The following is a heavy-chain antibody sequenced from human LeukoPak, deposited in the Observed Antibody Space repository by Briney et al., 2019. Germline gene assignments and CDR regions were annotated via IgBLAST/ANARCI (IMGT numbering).Heavy chain of an antibody. Sequence: PGGSLRLSCAASGFTFSSYGMSWVRQAPGKGLEWVSIIYSGGRTYYADSAKGRFTISRDIFKNTVYLQMNSLRAEDTAVYYCAREGATTAFDYWGQGTLVTVSS. CDR1: GFTFSSYG. V-gene: IGHV3-53*01. D-gene: IGHD1-26*01. J-gene: IGHJ4*02. CDR2: IYSGGRT. CDR3: AREGATTAFDY.